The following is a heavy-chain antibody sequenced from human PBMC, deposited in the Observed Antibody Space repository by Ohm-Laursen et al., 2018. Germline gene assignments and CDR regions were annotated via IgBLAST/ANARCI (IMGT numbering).Heavy chain of an antibody. CDR2: INPSSRTT. CDR3: ASRIATAGDYYYGLDV. D-gene: IGHD6-13*01. J-gene: IGHJ6*02. Sequence: VKVSCKASGYTFTSYYMHWVRQAPGQGLEWMGIINPSSRTTSYAQKFQGRVTVTMDTSTSTVYMVLSSLRSEDTAMYYCASRIATAGDYYYGLDVWGQGTTVTVSS. V-gene: IGHV1-46*01. CDR1: GYTFTSYY.